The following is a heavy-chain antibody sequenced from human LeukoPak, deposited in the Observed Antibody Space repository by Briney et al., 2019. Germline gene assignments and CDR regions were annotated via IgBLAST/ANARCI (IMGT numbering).Heavy chain of an antibody. V-gene: IGHV3-11*01. D-gene: IGHD3-9*01. CDR1: GFTFSDYY. CDR3: ARHSRYYDVLTD. J-gene: IGHJ4*02. Sequence: PGGSLRLSCAASGFTFSDYYMSWIRQAPGMGLEWLAYIDHSASIMYYADSVQGRFTISRDNAKNSLYLQMNIVRAEDTALYYCARHSRYYDVLTDWGQGTVVTVSS. CDR2: IDHSASIM.